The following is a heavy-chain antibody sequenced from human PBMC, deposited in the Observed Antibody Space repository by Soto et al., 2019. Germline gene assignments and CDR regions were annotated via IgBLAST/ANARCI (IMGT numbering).Heavy chain of an antibody. CDR2: ISSTTNYI. Sequence: GGSLRLSCAASGFTFTRYSMNWVRQAPGKGLEWVSSISSTTNYIYYADSMKGRFTVSRDNAKNSVYLDMNSLSAEDTAVYYCARESEDLTSNFDYWGQGTLVTVS. J-gene: IGHJ4*02. CDR1: GFTFTRYS. CDR3: ARESEDLTSNFDY. V-gene: IGHV3-21*01.